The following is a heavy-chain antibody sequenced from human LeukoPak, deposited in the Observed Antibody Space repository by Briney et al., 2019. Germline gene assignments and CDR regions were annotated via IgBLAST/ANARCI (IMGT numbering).Heavy chain of an antibody. Sequence: ASVRVSCKASGYTFTAYYIHWVRQAPGQGLEWLGWINPNSGDTNYAQKFQGRVTMTRDTSITTAYMELSRLISDDTAVYYCTRGLMSAVGVGYFDYWGQGTLVTVSS. CDR3: TRGLMSAVGVGYFDY. D-gene: IGHD1-26*01. J-gene: IGHJ4*02. CDR1: GYTFTAYY. CDR2: INPNSGDT. V-gene: IGHV1-2*02.